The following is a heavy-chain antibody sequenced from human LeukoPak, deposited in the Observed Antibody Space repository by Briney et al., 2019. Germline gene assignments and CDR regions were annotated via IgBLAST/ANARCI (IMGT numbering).Heavy chain of an antibody. V-gene: IGHV3-64D*06. Sequence: GGSLRLSCSASGFTFSSYAMHWVRQAPGKGLEYVSAISSNGGSTYYADSVKGRFIISRDNSKNTLYLQMSSLRAEDTAVYYCVKDRQSSSWFPFDYWGQGTLVTVSS. D-gene: IGHD6-13*01. CDR1: GFTFSSYA. CDR3: VKDRQSSSWFPFDY. CDR2: ISSNGGST. J-gene: IGHJ4*02.